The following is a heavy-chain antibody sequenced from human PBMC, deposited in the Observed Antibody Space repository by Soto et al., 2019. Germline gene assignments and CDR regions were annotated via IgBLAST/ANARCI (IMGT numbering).Heavy chain of an antibody. Sequence: SETLSLTCAVSSGSISSSNWWSWVRQPPGKGLEWIGEIYHSGSTNYNPSLKSRVTISVDKSKNQFSLKLSSVTAADTAVYYCARLRVVPAARIIKYFDYWGQGTLVTVSS. D-gene: IGHD2-2*01. CDR3: ARLRVVPAARIIKYFDY. CDR2: IYHSGST. CDR1: SGSISSSNW. V-gene: IGHV4-4*02. J-gene: IGHJ4*02.